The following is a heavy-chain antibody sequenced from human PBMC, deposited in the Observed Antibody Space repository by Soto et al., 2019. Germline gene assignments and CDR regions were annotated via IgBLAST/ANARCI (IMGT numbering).Heavy chain of an antibody. CDR2: IYYSGST. CDR1: GGSISSYY. D-gene: IGHD1-26*01. CDR3: ARDLQWEPLGLFQQNAFDI. J-gene: IGHJ3*02. Sequence: SETLSLTCTVSGGSISSYYWSWIRQPPGKGLEWIGYIYYSGSTNYNPSLKSRVTISVDTSKNQFSLKLSSVTAADTAVYYCARDLQWEPLGLFQQNAFDIWGQGTMVTVSS. V-gene: IGHV4-59*01.